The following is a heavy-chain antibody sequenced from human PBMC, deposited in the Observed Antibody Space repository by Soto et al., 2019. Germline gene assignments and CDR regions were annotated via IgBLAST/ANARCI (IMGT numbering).Heavy chain of an antibody. D-gene: IGHD2-15*01. CDR2: IYHSGTT. CDR3: ARHVAVPRTRGFDY. J-gene: IGHJ4*02. V-gene: IGHV4-4*02. Sequence: QVQLQESGPGLVKPSGTLSLTCAVSGASISDNWWSWVRQPPGKGLEWIGEIYHSGTTTYNPSLKRRVIISVDKSASQISLTLNSVTAADTVIYYCARHVAVPRTRGFDYWGQGTPVTVSS. CDR1: GASISDNW.